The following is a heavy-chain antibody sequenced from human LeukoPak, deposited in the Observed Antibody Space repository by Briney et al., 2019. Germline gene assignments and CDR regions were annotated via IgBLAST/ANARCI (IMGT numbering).Heavy chain of an antibody. CDR1: GFTFSAHT. Sequence: GESLRLSCAASGFTFSAHTMNWVRHAPGKGLEWVSSIKASDNYIYYAASVAGRFTISTDAAQNSLYLQMDSLRAEDTATYYCARSRSMSKNDKNLRYWGQGTLVTVSS. CDR3: ARSRSMSKNDKNLRY. D-gene: IGHD1-26*01. CDR2: IKASDNYI. V-gene: IGHV3-21*01. J-gene: IGHJ4*02.